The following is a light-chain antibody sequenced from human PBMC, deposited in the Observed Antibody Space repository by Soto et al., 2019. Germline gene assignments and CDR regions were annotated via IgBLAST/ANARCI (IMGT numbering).Light chain of an antibody. V-gene: IGKV3-15*01. CDR2: GAS. CDR1: QSVSSN. Sequence: EIVMTQSPATLSVSPGERATLSCRASQSVSSNLAWYQQKPGQAPRLLIYGASTRATGIPARFSGSGSGTEFTLTISSLQSEDFAVYYCQHYNNWPPWTFGQRTKVDI. J-gene: IGKJ1*01. CDR3: QHYNNWPPWT.